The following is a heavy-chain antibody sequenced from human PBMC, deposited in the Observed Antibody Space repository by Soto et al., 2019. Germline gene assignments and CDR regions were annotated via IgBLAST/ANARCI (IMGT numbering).Heavy chain of an antibody. V-gene: IGHV4-30-4*01. D-gene: IGHD3-10*01. CDR2: IYYSGST. J-gene: IGHJ6*02. Sequence: TLSLICTVSGGSISSGDYYWSWIRQPPGKGLGWIGYIYYSGSTYYNPSLKSRVTISVDTSKNQFSLKLSSVTAADTAVYYCARDLIESRGSGEGGMDVWGQGTTVTVSS. CDR1: GGSISSGDYY. CDR3: ARDLIESRGSGEGGMDV.